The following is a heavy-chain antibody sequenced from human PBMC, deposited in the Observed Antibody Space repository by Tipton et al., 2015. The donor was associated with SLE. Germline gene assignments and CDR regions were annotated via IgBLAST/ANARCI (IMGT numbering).Heavy chain of an antibody. J-gene: IGHJ4*02. CDR3: ARADIAPDY. V-gene: IGHV3-33*01. D-gene: IGHD2-15*01. Sequence: RSLRLSCAASGFTSSSYGMHWVRQAPGKGLEWVAVIRYDGSNKYYADSVKGRFTISRDNSKNTLYLQMNSLRAEDTAVYYCARADIAPDYWGQGTLVTVSS. CDR2: IRYDGSNK. CDR1: GFTSSSYG.